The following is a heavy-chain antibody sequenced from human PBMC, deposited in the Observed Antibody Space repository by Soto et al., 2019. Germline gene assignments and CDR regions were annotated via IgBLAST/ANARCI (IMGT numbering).Heavy chain of an antibody. Sequence: GGSLRLSCAASGFTFSGSAMHWVRQASGKGLEWVGRIRSKANSYATAYAASVKGRFTISRDDSKNTAYLQMNSLKTEDTAVYYCTRLGAYDYIWGSSLDDAFDIWGQGTMVTVSS. CDR3: TRLGAYDYIWGSSLDDAFDI. D-gene: IGHD3-16*01. J-gene: IGHJ3*02. CDR1: GFTFSGSA. CDR2: IRSKANSYAT. V-gene: IGHV3-73*01.